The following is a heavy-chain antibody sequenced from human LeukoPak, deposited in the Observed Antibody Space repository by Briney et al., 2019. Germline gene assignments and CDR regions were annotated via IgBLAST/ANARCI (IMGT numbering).Heavy chain of an antibody. D-gene: IGHD3-3*01. J-gene: IGHJ4*02. CDR1: GGSFSAYY. CDR3: AVGPTSYDFWSGKKALDY. Sequence: PSETLSLTCAVYGGSFSAYYWTWIRQPPGKGLEWIGEINHSGSTNYNPSLKSRVTISVDTSKNHFSLKLSSVTAADTAVYSCAVGPTSYDFWSGKKALDYWGQGTLVTVSS. V-gene: IGHV4-34*01. CDR2: INHSGST.